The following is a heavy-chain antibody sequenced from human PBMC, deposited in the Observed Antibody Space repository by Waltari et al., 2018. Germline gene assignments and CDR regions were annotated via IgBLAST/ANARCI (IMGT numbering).Heavy chain of an antibody. J-gene: IGHJ3*01. CDR3: ARVTTPHYDSTGAQDALGV. CDR2: IWDNGSLT. D-gene: IGHD3-22*01. CDR1: GMTMRTYA. Sequence: QAHLVESGGGVVQPGQSLRLSCEASGMTMRTYAMPWVRRAPGRGRGWVGVIWDNGSLTYNADAVRGRFTSSRDNDKETLYLQMNSLRVDDTAVYYCARVTTPHYDSTGAQDALGVWGQGTRVTVSP. V-gene: IGHV3-33*01.